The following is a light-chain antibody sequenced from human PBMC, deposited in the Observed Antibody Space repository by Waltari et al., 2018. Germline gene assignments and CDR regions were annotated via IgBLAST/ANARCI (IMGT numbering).Light chain of an antibody. CDR2: AAS. J-gene: IGKJ4*01. CDR3: QQSYSTPLT. CDR1: QSISSY. Sequence: DIQMTQSPSSLSPSVRHRVTITCRASQSISSYLNWYQQKPGKAPKLLIYAASSLQSGVPSRFSGSGSGTDFTLTISSLQPEDFATYYCQQSYSTPLTFGGGTKVEIK. V-gene: IGKV1-39*01.